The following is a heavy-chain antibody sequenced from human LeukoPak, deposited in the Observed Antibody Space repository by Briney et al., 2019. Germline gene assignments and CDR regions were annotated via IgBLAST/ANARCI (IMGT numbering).Heavy chain of an antibody. V-gene: IGHV1-18*01. Sequence: GASVKVSCKASGYSFTSYGISWVREAPGRGLEWVGYISAYDGETRYAQEFQGRVTLTTDTSTGTVYMEMRRLRSDDTAVYYCARGGKNYFDFWGQGTLVTVSS. CDR2: ISAYDGET. D-gene: IGHD1-26*01. CDR1: GYSFTSYG. CDR3: ARGGKNYFDF. J-gene: IGHJ4*02.